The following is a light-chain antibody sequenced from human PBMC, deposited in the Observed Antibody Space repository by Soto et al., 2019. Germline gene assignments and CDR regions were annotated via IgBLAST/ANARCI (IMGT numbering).Light chain of an antibody. CDR3: QQYYNWPRT. CDR2: GAS. J-gene: IGKJ1*01. Sequence: EIVMTQSPATLFVSPGDRATLSCRASQSVSSNLAWYQQKPGQAPRLLIYGASTRATDIPARFSGSGSGTEFTLTISSLQSEDFAVYYCQQYYNWPRTFGQGTKVDIK. CDR1: QSVSSN. V-gene: IGKV3-15*01.